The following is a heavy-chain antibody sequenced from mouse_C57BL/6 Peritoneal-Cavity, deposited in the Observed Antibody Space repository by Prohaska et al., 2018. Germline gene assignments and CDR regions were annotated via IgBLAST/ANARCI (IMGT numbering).Heavy chain of an antibody. CDR2: IYPGSGNT. CDR3: ARNYYGSSFAY. J-gene: IGHJ3*01. Sequence: QIQLQQSGPELVKPGASVKISCKASGYTFTDYYINWVKQRPGQGLEWIGWIYPGSGNTKYNEKFKGKATWTVDTSSRSTDMQLSSLTSEDSAVYFCARNYYGSSFAYWGKGTLVTVSA. CDR1: GYTFTDYY. D-gene: IGHD1-1*01. V-gene: IGHV1-84*01.